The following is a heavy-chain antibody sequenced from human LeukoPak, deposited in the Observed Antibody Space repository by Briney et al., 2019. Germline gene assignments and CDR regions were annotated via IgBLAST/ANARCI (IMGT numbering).Heavy chain of an antibody. D-gene: IGHD1-26*01. J-gene: IGHJ2*01. V-gene: IGHV4-59*01. CDR3: ARVAIVGATFRYWYFDL. CDR2: IYYSGST. CDR1: GGSISSYY. Sequence: PSETLSLTCTVSGGSISSYYWSWIRQPPGKGLEWIGYIYYSGSTNYNPSLKSRVTISVDTSKNQFSLKLSSVTAADTAVYYCARVAIVGATFRYWYFDLWGRGTLVTVSS.